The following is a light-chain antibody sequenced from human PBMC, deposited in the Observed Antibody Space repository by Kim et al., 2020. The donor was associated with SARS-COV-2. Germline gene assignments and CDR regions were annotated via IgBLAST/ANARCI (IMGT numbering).Light chain of an antibody. J-gene: IGLJ3*02. Sequence: GERVTIAGSGSNSNIGSHTVNWYQQLPGTAPTLLIYTDNQRPSGVPDRFSGSKSGTSASLAISGLQPEDEADYYCAAWDDSLPGVVFGGGTQLTVL. CDR3: AAWDDSLPGVV. V-gene: IGLV1-44*01. CDR1: NSNIGSHT. CDR2: TDN.